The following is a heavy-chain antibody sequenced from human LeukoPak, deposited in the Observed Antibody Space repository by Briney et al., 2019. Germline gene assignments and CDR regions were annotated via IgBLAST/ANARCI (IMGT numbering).Heavy chain of an antibody. CDR3: AKVEGYRPVVVVAATSFDY. D-gene: IGHD2-15*01. CDR1: GFTFSSYA. J-gene: IGHJ4*02. CDR2: ISGSGGST. Sequence: LTGGSLRLSCAASGFTFSSYAMSWVRQAPGKGLEWVSAISGSGGSTYYADSVKGRFTISRDNSKNTLYLQMNSLRAEDTAVYYCAKVEGYRPVVVVAATSFDYWGQGTLVTVSS. V-gene: IGHV3-23*01.